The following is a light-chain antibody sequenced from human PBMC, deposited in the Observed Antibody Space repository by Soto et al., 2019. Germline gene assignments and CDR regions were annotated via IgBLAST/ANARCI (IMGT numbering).Light chain of an antibody. J-gene: IGLJ2*01. CDR2: DVS. Sequence: QSVLTQPASVSGSPGQSITISCIGTSSDVGGYNYVSWYQQHPGKAPKLMIYDVSNRPSGVSNRFSGSKSGNTASLTISGLQAEDEADYYCSSYTSSSTEVFGGGTQLTVL. CDR1: SSDVGGYNY. V-gene: IGLV2-14*01. CDR3: SSYTSSSTEV.